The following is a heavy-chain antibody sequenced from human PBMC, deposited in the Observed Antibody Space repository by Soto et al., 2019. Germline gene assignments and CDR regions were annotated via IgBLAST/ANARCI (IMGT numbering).Heavy chain of an antibody. CDR3: ARSGTTIVVADNWFDP. J-gene: IGHJ5*02. D-gene: IGHD3-22*01. Sequence: SVKVSCKASGGTFSSYAISWVRQAPGQGLEWMGGIIPIFGTANYAQKFQGRVTITADESTSTAYMELSSLRSEDTAVYYCARSGTTIVVADNWFDPWGQGTLVTVSS. CDR1: GGTFSSYA. CDR2: IIPIFGTA. V-gene: IGHV1-69*13.